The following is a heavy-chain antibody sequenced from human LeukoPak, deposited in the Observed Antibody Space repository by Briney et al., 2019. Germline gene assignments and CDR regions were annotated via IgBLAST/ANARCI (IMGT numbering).Heavy chain of an antibody. CDR1: GGSISSYY. J-gene: IGHJ3*02. V-gene: IGHV3-21*01. D-gene: IGHD4-17*01. CDR2: ISSSGTYK. Sequence: ETLSLTCTVSGGSISSYYWSWVRQAPGKGLEWVSSISSSGTYKYYADSVKGRFTISRDNAQNSLYLQMNSLRAEDSSVYYCARPTTVTTISADAFDIWGQGTMVTVSS. CDR3: ARPTTVTTISADAFDI.